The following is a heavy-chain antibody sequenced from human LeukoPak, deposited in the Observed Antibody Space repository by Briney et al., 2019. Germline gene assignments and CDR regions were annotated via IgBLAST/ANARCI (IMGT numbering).Heavy chain of an antibody. Sequence: PSETLSLTCAVYGGSFSGYYWSWIRQPPGKGLEWIGEINHSGSTNYNPSLKSRVTISVDTSKNQFSLKLSSVTAADTAVYYCARGDSSGWLDYWGQGTLVTDSS. CDR2: INHSGST. J-gene: IGHJ4*02. CDR1: GGSFSGYY. V-gene: IGHV4-34*01. D-gene: IGHD6-19*01. CDR3: ARGDSSGWLDY.